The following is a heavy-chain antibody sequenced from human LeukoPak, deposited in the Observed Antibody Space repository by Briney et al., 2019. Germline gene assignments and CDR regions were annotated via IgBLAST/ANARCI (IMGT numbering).Heavy chain of an antibody. CDR1: GVTISSYY. D-gene: IGHD5-12*01. V-gene: IGHV4-59*08. CDR3: ARLRYSGYDLYYYYGMDV. J-gene: IGHJ6*02. Sequence: PSETLSLTCTASGVTISSYYRSWIRQPPGKGLEWLGDISYSGSTNYNPSLKSRVTISVDTSKNQFSLRLSSVTAADTAVYYCARLRYSGYDLYYYYGMDVWGQGTTVTVSS. CDR2: ISYSGST.